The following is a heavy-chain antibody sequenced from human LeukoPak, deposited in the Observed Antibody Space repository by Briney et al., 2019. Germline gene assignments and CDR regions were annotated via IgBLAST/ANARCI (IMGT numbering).Heavy chain of an antibody. CDR2: VHTSGGT. D-gene: IGHD2-2*01. J-gene: IGHJ3*02. V-gene: IGHV4-4*09. CDR1: GASISHFY. CDR3: ASGRLGHCSRTNCYDDDFDI. Sequence: SETLSLTCTVSGASISHFYWSWIRQTPEKGLEWMGHVHTSGGTTYYPSLKSRLTMSIDTSRSQLSLKLTSVTAADTAVYYCASGRLGHCSRTNCYDDDFDIWGQGTMVTVSS.